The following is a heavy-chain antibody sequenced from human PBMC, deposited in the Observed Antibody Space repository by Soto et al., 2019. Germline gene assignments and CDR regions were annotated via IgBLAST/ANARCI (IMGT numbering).Heavy chain of an antibody. CDR2: ISGSGGST. CDR1: GFTFSSYA. J-gene: IGHJ4*02. Sequence: PGGSLRLSCAASGFTFSSYAMSWVRQAPGKGLEWVSAISGSGGSTYYADSVKGRFTISRDNSKNTLYLQMNSLRAEDTAVYYCATRHTDCSGGSCSHTPDYWGQGTLVTVSS. D-gene: IGHD2-15*01. V-gene: IGHV3-23*01. CDR3: ATRHTDCSGGSCSHTPDY.